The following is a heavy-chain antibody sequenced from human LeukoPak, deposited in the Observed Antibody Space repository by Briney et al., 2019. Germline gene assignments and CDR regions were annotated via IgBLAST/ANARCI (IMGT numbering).Heavy chain of an antibody. CDR3: AKDRRPSYNYYDSSGYYSPDY. D-gene: IGHD3-22*01. Sequence: GGSLRLSCAASRFTFSSYGMHWVRQAPGKGLEWVAVISYDGSNKYYADSVKGRFTISRDNSKNTLYLQMNSLRAEDTAVYYCAKDRRPSYNYYDSSGYYSPDYWGQGTLVTVSS. CDR1: RFTFSSYG. V-gene: IGHV3-30*18. J-gene: IGHJ4*02. CDR2: ISYDGSNK.